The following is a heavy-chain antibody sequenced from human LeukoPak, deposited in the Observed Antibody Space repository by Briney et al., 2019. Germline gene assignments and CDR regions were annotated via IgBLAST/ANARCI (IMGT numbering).Heavy chain of an antibody. CDR2: IYYSGST. Sequence: SQTLSLTCTVSGDSISGADYYWSWIRQPPGKGLEWIGYIYYSGSTNYNPSLKSRVTISVDTSKNQFSLKLSSVTAADTAVYYCARESKDDAFDIWGQGTMVTVSS. CDR1: GDSISGADYY. CDR3: ARESKDDAFDI. J-gene: IGHJ3*02. V-gene: IGHV4-61*08.